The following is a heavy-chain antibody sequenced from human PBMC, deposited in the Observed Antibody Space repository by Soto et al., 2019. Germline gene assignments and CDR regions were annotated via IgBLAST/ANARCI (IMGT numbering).Heavy chain of an antibody. CDR2: VIPILGTA. CDR1: GGSLRNSV. V-gene: IGHV1-69*01. CDR3: ARLGHPGH. Sequence: QVQLVQSGAEVKKPGSSVKVSCTAPGGSLRNSVISWVRQAPAQRLEWMGGVIPILGTAKYAQKFQGRVTMTADEATSTAYMDLSRLSPDDTAVYYCARLGHPGHWGPGTLVIVSS. J-gene: IGHJ4*02.